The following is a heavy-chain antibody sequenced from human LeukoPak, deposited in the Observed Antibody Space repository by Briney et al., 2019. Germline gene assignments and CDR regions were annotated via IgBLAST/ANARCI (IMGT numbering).Heavy chain of an antibody. V-gene: IGHV3-7*03. CDR3: ARDRGWLQFDY. CDR2: IKEDGSDK. CDR1: GFTFSTYW. Sequence: AGGSLRLSCTASGFTFSTYWTSWVRQAPGKGLEWVANIKEDGSDKYYVDSVKGRFTISRDNVKNSLYLQMNSLRAEDTAVYYCARDRGWLQFDYWGQGTLVTVSS. J-gene: IGHJ4*02. D-gene: IGHD5-24*01.